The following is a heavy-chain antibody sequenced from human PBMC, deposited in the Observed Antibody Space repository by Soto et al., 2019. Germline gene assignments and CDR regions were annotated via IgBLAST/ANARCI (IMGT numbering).Heavy chain of an antibody. J-gene: IGHJ3*02. D-gene: IGHD6-25*01. Sequence: SVKVSCKASGGTFSGYGISWVRQAPGQGLGWMGWFIPIFGTANYAQKFQARATITADESASTAYMELSSRRTECTAVYYCASSYGSAAEAPGAFDIWGQGTMVTVS. V-gene: IGHV1-69*13. CDR3: ASSYGSAAEAPGAFDI. CDR2: FIPIFGTA. CDR1: GGTFSGYG.